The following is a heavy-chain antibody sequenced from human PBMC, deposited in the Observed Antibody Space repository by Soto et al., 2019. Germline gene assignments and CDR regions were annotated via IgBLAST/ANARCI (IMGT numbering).Heavy chain of an antibody. J-gene: IGHJ4*02. CDR2: IMPIFGTA. V-gene: IGHV1-69*06. CDR3: ARGYWNDEVPTDPFDY. D-gene: IGHD1-1*01. Sequence: QVQLVQSGAEVKKPGSSVKVSCKASGGTFSSYAISWVRQAPGQGLEWMGGIMPIFGTANYAQKFQGRVTITADKSTSTAYMELSSLRSEDTAVYYCARGYWNDEVPTDPFDYWGQGTLVTVSS. CDR1: GGTFSSYA.